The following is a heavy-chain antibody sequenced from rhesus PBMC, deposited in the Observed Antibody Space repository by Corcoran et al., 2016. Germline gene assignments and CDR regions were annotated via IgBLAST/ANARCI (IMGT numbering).Heavy chain of an antibody. V-gene: IGHV3-178*01. CDR3: ARDGRYSWNNNNPDY. D-gene: IGHD1-20*01. CDR1: GIIFSDYY. J-gene: IGHJ4*01. CDR2: ISNGDTNT. Sequence: EVQLVESGGGLAKPGGSLRLSCAASGIIFSDYYMDWVRQAPGKGLEWVSRISNGDTNTWHAYSVKGRFTISRKNSKKTLYLQMDGLRAEDTAVYYCARDGRYSWNNNNPDYWGQGVLVTVSS.